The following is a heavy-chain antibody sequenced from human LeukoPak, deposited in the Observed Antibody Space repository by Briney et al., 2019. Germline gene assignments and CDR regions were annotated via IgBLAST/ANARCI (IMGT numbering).Heavy chain of an antibody. CDR2: ISGSGGST. CDR1: GFTFSSYA. CDR3: AKFHIVVVPAASLCFDY. J-gene: IGHJ4*02. D-gene: IGHD2-2*01. Sequence: GGSLRLSCAASGFTFSSYAMSLVRQAPGKGLEWVSAISGSGGSTYYADSVKGRFTISRDNSKNTLYLQMNSLRAEDTAVYYCAKFHIVVVPAASLCFDYWGQGTLVTVSS. V-gene: IGHV3-23*01.